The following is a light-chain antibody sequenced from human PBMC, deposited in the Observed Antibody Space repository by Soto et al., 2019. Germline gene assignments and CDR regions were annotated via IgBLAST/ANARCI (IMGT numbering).Light chain of an antibody. Sequence: EIVLTQSPGTLSLSPGKRATLSCRASQSISSSYLAWYQQRPGQAPRLLIHDTSSRAIGIPDRLSGSKSGTNFTLTIRRMEPEDVGMYYCQQYGSSPITFGQGTRLEIK. CDR1: QSISSSY. CDR2: DTS. J-gene: IGKJ5*01. CDR3: QQYGSSPIT. V-gene: IGKV3-20*01.